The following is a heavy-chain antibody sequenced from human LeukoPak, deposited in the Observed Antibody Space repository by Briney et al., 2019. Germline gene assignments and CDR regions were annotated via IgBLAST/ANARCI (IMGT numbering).Heavy chain of an antibody. J-gene: IGHJ4*02. CDR2: IYYSGST. D-gene: IGHD5-12*01. Sequence: ASETLSLTCTVSGGSISSSSYYWGWIRQPPGKGLEWIGSIYYSGSTYYNPSLKSRVTISVDTSKKQFSLKLSSVTAADTAVYYCAAGGGYPQGFYYFDYWGQGTLVTVPS. V-gene: IGHV4-39*01. CDR3: AAGGGYPQGFYYFDY. CDR1: GGSISSSSYY.